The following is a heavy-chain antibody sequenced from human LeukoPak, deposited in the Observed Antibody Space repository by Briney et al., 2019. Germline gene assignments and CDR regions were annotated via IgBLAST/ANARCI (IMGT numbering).Heavy chain of an antibody. V-gene: IGHV4-34*01. D-gene: IGHD5-12*01. Sequence: SETLSLTCAVYGGSFSGYYWSWIRQPPGKGLEWIGEINHSGSTNYNPSLKSRVTISVDTSKNQFSLKLSSVTAADTAVYYCARGDPSGYDYPLDYWGQGTLVTVSS. J-gene: IGHJ4*02. CDR1: GGSFSGYY. CDR3: ARGDPSGYDYPLDY. CDR2: INHSGST.